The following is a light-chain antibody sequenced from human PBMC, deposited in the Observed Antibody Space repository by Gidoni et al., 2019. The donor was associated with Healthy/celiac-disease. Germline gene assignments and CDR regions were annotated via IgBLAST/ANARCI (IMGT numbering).Light chain of an antibody. J-gene: IGKJ1*01. CDR3: QQCYSTRLT. CDR2: AAS. V-gene: IGKV1-39*01. Sequence: DIQMTQSPSSLSASVGDRVTITCRASQSISSYLTWYQQKPGQAPKLLIYAASSLQSGVLSRFSGSGSGTDFTLTISSLQPEDFATYYCQQCYSTRLTFGQGTKVEIK. CDR1: QSISSY.